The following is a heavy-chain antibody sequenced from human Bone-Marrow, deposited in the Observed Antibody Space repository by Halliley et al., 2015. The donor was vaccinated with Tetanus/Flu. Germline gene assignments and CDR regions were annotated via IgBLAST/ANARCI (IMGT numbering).Heavy chain of an antibody. CDR1: GFTFSNYW. D-gene: IGHD1-26*01. CDR3: ARLEWDLLKGFDY. CDR2: IRRDGSEK. Sequence: SGFTFSNYWMTWVRQAPGKGLEWVANIRRDGSEKYYVDSVKGRFTISRDNAKNSLYLQMNSLRVEDMAVYYCARLEWDLLKGFDYRGQGMLVTVSS. V-gene: IGHV3-7*03. J-gene: IGHJ4*02.